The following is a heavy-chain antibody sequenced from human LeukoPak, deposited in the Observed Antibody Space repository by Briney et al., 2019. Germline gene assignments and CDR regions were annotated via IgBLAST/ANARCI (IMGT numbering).Heavy chain of an antibody. Sequence: SGGSLRLSCAASGFTLSNYAMSWVRQAPGKGLEWVSSISGSDITYYSDSVKGRFTISRDNSKNMLHLQMNSLRAEDTAVYYCAKRPGSAAGGTFDYWGQGTLVTVSS. CDR2: ISGSDIT. V-gene: IGHV3-23*01. D-gene: IGHD6-13*01. J-gene: IGHJ4*02. CDR1: GFTLSNYA. CDR3: AKRPGSAAGGTFDY.